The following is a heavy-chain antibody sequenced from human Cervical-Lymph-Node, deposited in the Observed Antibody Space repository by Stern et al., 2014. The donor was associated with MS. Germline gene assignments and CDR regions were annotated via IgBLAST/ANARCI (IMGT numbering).Heavy chain of an antibody. CDR2: IWYDGSNK. D-gene: IGHD1-26*01. CDR3: ARDCKLRYYYYGMDV. Sequence: VQPLESAGGVVQPGRSLRLSCAASGFTFSSYGMHWVRQAPGKGLEWVAVIWYDGSNKYYADSVKGRFTISRDNSKNTLYLQMNSLRAEDTAVYYCARDCKLRYYYYGMDVWGQGTTVTVSS. J-gene: IGHJ6*02. CDR1: GFTFSSYG. V-gene: IGHV3-33*01.